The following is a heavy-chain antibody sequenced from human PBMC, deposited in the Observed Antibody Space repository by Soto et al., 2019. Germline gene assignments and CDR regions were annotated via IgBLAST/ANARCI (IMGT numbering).Heavy chain of an antibody. J-gene: IGHJ4*02. CDR1: GFTFSSYA. Sequence: EVQLLESGGGLVQPGGSLRLSCAASGFTFSSYAMRWVRQAPVKGLEWVSAISGSGDSTYYADSVKGRFTISRENSKNTLYLQMNSLRAEDTAVYYCARRGSGSYYDYWGQGTLVTVS. CDR2: ISGSGDST. CDR3: ARRGSGSYYDY. D-gene: IGHD1-26*01. V-gene: IGHV3-23*01.